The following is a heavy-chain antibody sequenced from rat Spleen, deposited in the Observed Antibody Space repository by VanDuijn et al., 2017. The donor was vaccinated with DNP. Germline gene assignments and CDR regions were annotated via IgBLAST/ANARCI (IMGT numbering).Heavy chain of an antibody. J-gene: IGHJ4*01. D-gene: IGHD1-11*01. Sequence: QVQLKESGPGLVQPSRTLSLTCTVSGFSLTNYGVSWVRQPPGKGLEWIAAIWSGGSTDYTSALKSRLSISRDTSKSQVLLELNSLQTEDTATYYCARGGRGGSMNVWGQGTSVTVSS. V-gene: IGHV2-4*01. CDR3: ARGGRGGSMNV. CDR1: GFSLTNYG. CDR2: IWSGGST.